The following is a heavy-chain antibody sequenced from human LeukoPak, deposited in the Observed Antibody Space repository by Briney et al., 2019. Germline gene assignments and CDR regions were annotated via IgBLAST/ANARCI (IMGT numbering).Heavy chain of an antibody. D-gene: IGHD6-19*01. J-gene: IGHJ4*02. V-gene: IGHV4-59*01. Sequence: PSETLSLTCTVSGGSISSYYWSWIRQPPGKGLEWIGYIYYSGSTNYNPSLKSRVTISVDTSKNRFSLKLSSVTAADTAVYYCASTVAGFSIGAPTFDYWGQGTLVTVSS. CDR2: IYYSGST. CDR1: GGSISSYY. CDR3: ASTVAGFSIGAPTFDY.